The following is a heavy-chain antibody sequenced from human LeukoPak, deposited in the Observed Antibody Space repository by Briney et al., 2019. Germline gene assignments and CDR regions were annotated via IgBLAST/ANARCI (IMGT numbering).Heavy chain of an antibody. CDR3: AKCRYCSGGSCYSDC. D-gene: IGHD2-15*01. Sequence: CGPTQVKPTQTLTLSCTFSGVSLSTSGGGVGWIRQPPGKALEWLALIYWDDDKRYRPSLKSRLTIPKDTSKNQVVLTMTNMDPVDTATYYCAKCRYCSGGSCYSDCWGQGTLVTVSS. J-gene: IGHJ4*02. CDR1: GVSLSTSGGG. CDR2: IYWDDDK. V-gene: IGHV2-5*02.